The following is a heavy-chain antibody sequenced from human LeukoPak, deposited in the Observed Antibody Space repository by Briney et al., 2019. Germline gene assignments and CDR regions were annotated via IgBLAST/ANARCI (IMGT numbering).Heavy chain of an antibody. CDR2: ISSSSSYI. J-gene: IGHJ4*02. Sequence: GGSLRLSCAGSGFSFSDYTMNWVRQAPGKGLEWVSSISSSSSYIYYADSVKGRFTISRDNAKNSLCLQMNSLRAEDTAVYYCARGYGRADYWGQGTLVSVSS. V-gene: IGHV3-21*01. CDR1: GFSFSDYT. D-gene: IGHD5-18*01. CDR3: ARGYGRADY.